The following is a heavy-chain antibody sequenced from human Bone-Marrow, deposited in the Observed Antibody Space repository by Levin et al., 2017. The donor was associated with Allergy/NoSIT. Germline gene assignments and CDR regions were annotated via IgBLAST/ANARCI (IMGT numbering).Heavy chain of an antibody. J-gene: IGHJ5*02. CDR2: IHHRGTI. V-gene: IGHV4-4*02. CDR1: GGSISSDYW. CDR3: ARIKYGCSKTNCYFDP. D-gene: IGHD2-2*01. Sequence: RAGGSLRLSCAVSGGSISSDYWWNWVRQSPGTGLEWIGNIHHRGTINYNPSLKGRVTISVDKSNNQFYLNVVSVTAADSAVYYCARIKYGCSKTNCYFDPWGQGILVAVSP.